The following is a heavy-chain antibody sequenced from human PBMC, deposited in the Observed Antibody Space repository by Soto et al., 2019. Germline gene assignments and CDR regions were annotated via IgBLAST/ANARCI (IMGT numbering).Heavy chain of an antibody. CDR2: IIPMFGIA. Sequence: QVQLVQSGAEVKKPGSSVKVSCKGSGGNRYTITWVRQAPGQGLEWMGRIIPMFGIATYAQNFQGRVTISADKSTRTAYMELSSLRSEDTAVYCCARDSGRSDVVPAAISAMDVWGQGTTVTVS. D-gene: IGHD2-2*01. CDR3: ARDSGRSDVVPAAISAMDV. CDR1: GGNRYT. V-gene: IGHV1-69*08. J-gene: IGHJ6*02.